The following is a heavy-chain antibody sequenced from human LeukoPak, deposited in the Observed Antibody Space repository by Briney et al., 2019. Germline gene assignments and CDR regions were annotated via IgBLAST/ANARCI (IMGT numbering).Heavy chain of an antibody. CDR1: GYTFTGYY. CDR3: ARDLSGYGDYYFDS. CDR2: INPNSGGT. Sequence: ASVKVSCKASGYTFTGYYMHWVRQAPGQGLEWMGWINPNSGGTNYAQKFQGRVTMTRDTSISTAYMELSRLRSDDTAVYYCARDLSGYGDYYFDSWGQGTLVTVSS. J-gene: IGHJ4*02. D-gene: IGHD5-12*01. V-gene: IGHV1-2*02.